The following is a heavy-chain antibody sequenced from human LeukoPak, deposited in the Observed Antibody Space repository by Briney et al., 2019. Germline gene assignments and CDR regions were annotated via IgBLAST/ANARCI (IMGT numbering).Heavy chain of an antibody. J-gene: IGHJ6*02. D-gene: IGHD3-10*01. V-gene: IGHV3-53*01. CDR2: IRSGGST. Sequence: GGSLRLSCAASGFTVSSSYMTWVRQAPGKGLEWVSVIRSGGSTVYADSVKGRFTISRDNSKNTLYLQLNSLRAEDTAVYYCAREGSGRTAYNDGLDVWGQGTTVIVSS. CDR3: AREGSGRTAYNDGLDV. CDR1: GFTVSSSY.